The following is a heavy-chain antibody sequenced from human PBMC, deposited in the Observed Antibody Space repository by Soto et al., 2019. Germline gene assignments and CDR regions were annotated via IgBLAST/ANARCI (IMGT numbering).Heavy chain of an antibody. V-gene: IGHV3-23*01. CDR2: ISGSGGST. Sequence: GGSLRLSCAASGFTFSTYAMSWVRQAPGKGLEWVSDISGSGGSTYYPDSVKGRFTISRDNSKGTLYRQVNSLTAQDTAVYYSPKRKRCCTSASCYDGCFDIWGQGTKFT. D-gene: IGHD2-2*01. CDR1: GFTFSTYA. CDR3: PKRKRCCTSASCYDGCFDI. J-gene: IGHJ3*02.